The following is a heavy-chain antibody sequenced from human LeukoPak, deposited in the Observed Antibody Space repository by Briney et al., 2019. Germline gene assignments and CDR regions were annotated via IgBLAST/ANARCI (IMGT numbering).Heavy chain of an antibody. V-gene: IGHV1-2*02. CDR3: ARARSLPRQGLYSSSWYDYYMDV. J-gene: IGHJ6*03. CDR1: GYTFTGYY. D-gene: IGHD6-13*01. Sequence: GASVKVSCKASGYTFTGYYMHWVRQAPGQGLEWMGWINPNSGGTNYAQKFQGGVTMTRDTSISTAYMELSRLRSDDTAVYYCARARSLPRQGLYSSSWYDYYMDVWGKGTTVTVSS. CDR2: INPNSGGT.